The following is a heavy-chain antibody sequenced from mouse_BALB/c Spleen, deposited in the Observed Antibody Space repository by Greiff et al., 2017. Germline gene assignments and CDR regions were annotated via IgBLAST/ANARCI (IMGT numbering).Heavy chain of an antibody. CDR2: ISSGGST. V-gene: IGHV2-2*02. CDR1: GFSLTSYG. Sequence: QVQLQQSGPGLVQPSQSLSITCTVSGFSLTSYGVHWVRQSPGKGLEWLGVISSGGSTDYNAAFISRLSISKDNSKSQVFFKMNSLQANDTAIYYCARNGGSSYWYFDVWGAGTTVTVSS. D-gene: IGHD1-1*01. J-gene: IGHJ1*01. CDR3: ARNGGSSYWYFDV.